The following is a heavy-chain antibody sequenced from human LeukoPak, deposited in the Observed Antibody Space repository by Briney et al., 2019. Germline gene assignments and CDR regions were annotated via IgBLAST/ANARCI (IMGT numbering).Heavy chain of an antibody. J-gene: IGHJ4*02. D-gene: IGHD5-18*01. Sequence: GGSLRLSCAASGFTFSSYWMSWVRQAPGKGLEWVANIKQDGSEKYYVDSVKGRFTISRDNAKNSLYLQMNSLRAEDTAVYYCAKTDTAYGFADFDYWGQGTLVTVSS. CDR1: GFTFSSYW. CDR2: IKQDGSEK. CDR3: AKTDTAYGFADFDY. V-gene: IGHV3-7*01.